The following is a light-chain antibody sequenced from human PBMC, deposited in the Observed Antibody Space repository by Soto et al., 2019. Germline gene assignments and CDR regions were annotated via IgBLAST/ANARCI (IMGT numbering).Light chain of an antibody. J-gene: IGKJ2*01. Sequence: AIRMTQSPSSFSASTGDRVTIPCRASQGISSYLAWYQQKPGKAPKLLIYAASTLQSGVPSRFSGSGSGTDFTLTISCLQSEDFATYYCQQYYSYPPYTFGQGTKVDIK. CDR1: QGISSY. CDR3: QQYYSYPPYT. V-gene: IGKV1-8*01. CDR2: AAS.